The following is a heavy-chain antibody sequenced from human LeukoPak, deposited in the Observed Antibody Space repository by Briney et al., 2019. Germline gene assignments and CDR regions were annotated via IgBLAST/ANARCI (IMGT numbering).Heavy chain of an antibody. V-gene: IGHV4-59*01. CDR3: ARSRFGELLFDY. D-gene: IGHD3-10*01. Sequence: SETLSLTSTVSGGSISSYYWSWIRQPPGKGLEWIGYIYYSGSTNYNPSLKSRVTISVDTSKNQFSLKLSSVTAADTAVYYCARSRFGELLFDYWGQGTLVTVSS. CDR1: GGSISSYY. J-gene: IGHJ4*02. CDR2: IYYSGST.